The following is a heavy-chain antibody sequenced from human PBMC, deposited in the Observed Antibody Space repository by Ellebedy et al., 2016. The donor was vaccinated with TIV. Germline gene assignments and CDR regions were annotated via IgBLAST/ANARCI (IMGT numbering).Heavy chain of an antibody. CDR3: ARGVVALEGATEFDP. D-gene: IGHD1-26*01. V-gene: IGHV1-2*02. J-gene: IGHJ5*02. CDR1: NFRITNYF. Sequence: ASVKVSXKASNFRITNYFMHWLRQAPGQGLEWMGRIDPKTGDTHYAHKVQGRVTMTSDTSISTVYMEVTRLTSDDTGVYYCARGVVALEGATEFDPWGQGTLVTVSS. CDR2: IDPKTGDT.